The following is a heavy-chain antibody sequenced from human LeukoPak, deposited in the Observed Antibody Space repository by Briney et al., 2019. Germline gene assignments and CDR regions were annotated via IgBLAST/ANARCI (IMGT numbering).Heavy chain of an antibody. V-gene: IGHV4-38-2*02. CDR2: IFHSGST. CDR3: VGYGDYVSY. J-gene: IGHJ4*02. Sequence: PSETLSLTCTVSGFSISSGYYWGWIRQPPGNGLEWIGSIFHSGSTFYNPSLKSRGTISVDTSKNQFSLKLTSVTAADTAVYYCVGYGDYVSYWGQGTLVPVSS. D-gene: IGHD4-17*01. CDR1: GFSISSGYY.